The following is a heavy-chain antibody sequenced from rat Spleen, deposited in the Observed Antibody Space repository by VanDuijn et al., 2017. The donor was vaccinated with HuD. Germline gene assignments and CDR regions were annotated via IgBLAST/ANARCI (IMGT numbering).Heavy chain of an antibody. Sequence: EVQLVESGGGLVQPGRSLKLSCAASGFTFSDYNMAWVRQAPKKGLEWVATISYDGSSTYYRDSVKGRFTISRDNAKSTLYLQMDSLRSEDTATYYCARRARAFDYWGQGVMVTVSS. J-gene: IGHJ2*01. D-gene: IGHD1-4*01. CDR2: ISYDGSST. CDR1: GFTFSDYN. V-gene: IGHV5-7*01. CDR3: ARRARAFDY.